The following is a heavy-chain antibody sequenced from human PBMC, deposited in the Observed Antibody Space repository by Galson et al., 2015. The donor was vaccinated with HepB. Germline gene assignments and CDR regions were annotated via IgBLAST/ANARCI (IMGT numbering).Heavy chain of an antibody. CDR2: INPNSGGT. CDR1: GYTFTGYY. D-gene: IGHD3-10*01. V-gene: IGHV1-2*06. CDR3: ARDQGNLPSYYYGSGSPGDY. Sequence: SVKVSCKASGYTFTGYYMHWVRQAPGQGLEWMGRINPNSGGTNYAQKFQGRVTMTRDTSISTAYMELSRLRSDDTAVYYCARDQGNLPSYYYGSGSPGDYWGQGTLVTVSS. J-gene: IGHJ4*02.